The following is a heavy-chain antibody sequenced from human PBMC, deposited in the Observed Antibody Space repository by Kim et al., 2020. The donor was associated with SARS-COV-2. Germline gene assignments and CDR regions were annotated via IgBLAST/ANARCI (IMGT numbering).Heavy chain of an antibody. V-gene: IGHV4-34*01. Sequence: SETLSLTCAVYGGSFSGYYWSWIRQPPGKGLEWIGEINHSGSTNYNPSLKSRVTISVDTSKNQFSLKLSSVTAADTAVYYCARPMPRYCSSTSCPFDPWGQGTLVTGSS. J-gene: IGHJ5*02. CDR3: ARPMPRYCSSTSCPFDP. CDR2: INHSGST. CDR1: GGSFSGYY. D-gene: IGHD2-2*01.